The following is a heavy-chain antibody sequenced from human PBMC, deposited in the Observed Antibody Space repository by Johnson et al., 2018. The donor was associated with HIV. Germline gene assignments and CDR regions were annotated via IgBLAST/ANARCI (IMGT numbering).Heavy chain of an antibody. CDR2: ISYDGSNK. Sequence: VQLVESGGGVVRPGRSLRLSCAASGFTFSSYAMHWVRQAPGKGLEWVAVISYDGSNKYYADSVKGRCTISRDNSKNTLYLQMNSLRAEDTAVYYCARDRGGYYYDSSGLDAFDIWGQGTMVTVSS. J-gene: IGHJ3*02. D-gene: IGHD3-22*01. CDR3: ARDRGGYYYDSSGLDAFDI. CDR1: GFTFSSYA. V-gene: IGHV3-30-3*01.